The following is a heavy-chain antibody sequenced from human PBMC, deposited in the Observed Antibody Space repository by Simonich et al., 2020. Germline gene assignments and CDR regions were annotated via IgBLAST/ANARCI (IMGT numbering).Heavy chain of an antibody. CDR2: VGPESGET. CDR1: GYTFTDYY. J-gene: IGHJ4*02. D-gene: IGHD6-13*01. CDR3: ATDTYSSSWYGGGVY. Sequence: EVQLVQSGAEVKKPGATVKISCKVSGYTFTDYYMHWVQQAPGKGLEWMGRVGPESGETTNAEKFQGVVTITADTSTDTAYMELSSLRSEDTAVYYCATDTYSSSWYGGGVYWGQGTLVTVSS. V-gene: IGHV1-69-2*01.